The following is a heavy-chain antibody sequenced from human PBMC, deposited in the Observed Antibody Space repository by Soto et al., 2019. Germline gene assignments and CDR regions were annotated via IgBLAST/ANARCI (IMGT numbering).Heavy chain of an antibody. D-gene: IGHD3-10*01. CDR1: GGTFSSYT. J-gene: IGHJ4*02. Sequence: QVQLVQSGAEVKKPGSSVKVSCKASGGTFSSYTISWVRQAPGQGLEWMGRIIPILGIANYAQKFQGRVTXTXDNYTSTAYLELSSLRSEDTAVYYCATRRGDGYNDYWGQGTLVTVSS. CDR3: ATRRGDGYNDY. CDR2: IIPILGIA. V-gene: IGHV1-69*02.